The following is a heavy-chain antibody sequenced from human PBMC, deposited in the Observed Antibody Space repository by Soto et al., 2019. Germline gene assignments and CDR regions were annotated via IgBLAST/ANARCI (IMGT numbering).Heavy chain of an antibody. CDR1: GDSVSSNSAA. J-gene: IGHJ5*02. CDR3: ARGSVVVPAAKRQNWFDP. D-gene: IGHD2-2*01. V-gene: IGHV6-1*01. Sequence: QVQLQQSGPGLVKPSQTLSLTCAISGDSVSSNSAAWNWIRQSPSRGLEWLGRTYYRSKWYNDYAVSVKSRITINPDTSQHQFSLQLNSVTPEDTAVYYCARGSVVVPAAKRQNWFDPWGQGTLVTVSS. CDR2: TYYRSKWYN.